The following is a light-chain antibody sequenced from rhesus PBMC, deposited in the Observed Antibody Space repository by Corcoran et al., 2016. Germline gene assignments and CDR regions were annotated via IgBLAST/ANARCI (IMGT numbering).Light chain of an antibody. CDR3: LQYSTSPPT. CDR1: QSISSW. CDR2: KAS. Sequence: DIQMTQSPSSLAASVGDTVTITCRASQSISSWLDWYQQKPGKAPKFLIYKASSLQSGVPSRFSGSGSGTDFTLTISSLQPEDFATYYCLQYSTSPPTFGPGTKLDIK. V-gene: IGKV1-22*01. J-gene: IGKJ3*01.